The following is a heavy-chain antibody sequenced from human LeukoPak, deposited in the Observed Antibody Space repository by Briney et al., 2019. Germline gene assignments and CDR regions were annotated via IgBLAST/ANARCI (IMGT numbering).Heavy chain of an antibody. V-gene: IGHV3-21*01. D-gene: IGHD3-3*01. Sequence: PGGSLRLSCAASGFTFSSYSMNWVSQAPGKGLEWVSSISSSSSYIYYADSVKGRFTISRDNAKNSPYLQMNSLRAEDTAVYYCARIYDFGAFDIWGQGTMVTVSS. CDR3: ARIYDFGAFDI. CDR1: GFTFSSYS. J-gene: IGHJ3*02. CDR2: ISSSSSYI.